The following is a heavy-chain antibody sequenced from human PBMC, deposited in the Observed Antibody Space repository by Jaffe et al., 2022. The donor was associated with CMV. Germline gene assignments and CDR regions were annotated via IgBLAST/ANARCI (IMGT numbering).Heavy chain of an antibody. J-gene: IGHJ5*02. D-gene: IGHD6-13*01. CDR1: GFSFSGDA. CDR2: ISGSGGST. Sequence: EVQLVESGGGLVQPGGSLRLSCAASGFSFSGDAMSWVRQAPGKGLEWVSAISGSGGSTYYADSVKGRFTISRDNSKNTLYLQMNSLRAEDTAVYYCAKFISSSWFWFDPWGPGTLVTVSS. V-gene: IGHV3-23*04. CDR3: AKFISSSWFWFDP.